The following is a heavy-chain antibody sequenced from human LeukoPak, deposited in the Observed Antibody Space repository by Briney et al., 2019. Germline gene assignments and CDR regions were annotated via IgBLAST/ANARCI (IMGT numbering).Heavy chain of an antibody. D-gene: IGHD6-13*01. CDR2: ISSSGSTK. J-gene: IGHJ4*02. Sequence: AGGSLRLSCAASGFTFSSYEMNWVRQAPGKGLEWVSYISSSGSTKYYADSVKGRFTISRDNAKNSLYLQMNSLRAEDTAVYYCARDRSSWYGYYFDYWGQGTLVTVSS. CDR3: ARDRSSWYGYYFDY. CDR1: GFTFSSYE. V-gene: IGHV3-48*03.